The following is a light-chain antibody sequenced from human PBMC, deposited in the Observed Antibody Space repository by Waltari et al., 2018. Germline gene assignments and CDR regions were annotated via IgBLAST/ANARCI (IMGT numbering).Light chain of an antibody. CDR2: AAS. V-gene: IGKV1-39*01. J-gene: IGKJ2*01. Sequence: DIQMTQSPFSLSASVGDRVTITCRTSQIVSTSLNWYQQKPGKAPKVLIYAASSLQSEVTARFSGSGSGTECTLTISSLRPDDFATYFCQQSYRTPYTFGQGAKVDMK. CDR3: QQSYRTPYT. CDR1: QIVSTS.